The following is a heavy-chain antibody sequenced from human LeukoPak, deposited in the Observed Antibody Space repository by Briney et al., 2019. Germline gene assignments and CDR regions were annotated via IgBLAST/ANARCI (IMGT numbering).Heavy chain of an antibody. Sequence: ASVKVSCKASEYTITNNWMHWVRQAPGQGLEWMGVINPSGTGTSYGQKFQGRITMSRDTSTSTVYMELSGLRSEDTAFYYCATDHSMADTAWWFDPWGQGTLVTVSS. CDR1: EYTITNNW. CDR3: ATDHSMADTAWWFDP. V-gene: IGHV1-46*01. J-gene: IGHJ5*02. CDR2: INPSGTGT. D-gene: IGHD5-24*01.